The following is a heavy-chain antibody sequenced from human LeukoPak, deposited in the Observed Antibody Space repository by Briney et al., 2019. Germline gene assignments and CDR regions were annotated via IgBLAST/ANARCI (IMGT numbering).Heavy chain of an antibody. CDR3: ARSRNYYGSGDY. CDR2: IYYTGKT. CDR1: GDSVSNGNYY. Sequence: PSETLSLTCTVSGDSVSNGNYYWSWLRQPPGKALEWTGYIYYTGKTYYNPSLEGRVTILVDTSRNHFSVKLSSVTAADTAVYYCARSRNYYGSGDYWSQGTLVTVSS. J-gene: IGHJ4*02. V-gene: IGHV4-61*03. D-gene: IGHD3-10*01.